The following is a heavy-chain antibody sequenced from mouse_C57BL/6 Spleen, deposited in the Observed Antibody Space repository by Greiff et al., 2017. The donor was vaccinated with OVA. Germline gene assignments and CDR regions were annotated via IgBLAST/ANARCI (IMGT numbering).Heavy chain of an antibody. J-gene: IGHJ4*01. D-gene: IGHD1-1*01. CDR3: ARDGSSAMDY. Sequence: EVKLMESGGGLVKPGGSLKLSCAASGFTFSSYAMSWVRQTPEKRLEWVATISDGGSYTYYPDNVKGRFTISRDNAKNNLYLQMSHLKSEDTAMYYCARDGSSAMDYWGQGTSVTVSS. CDR1: GFTFSSYA. CDR2: ISDGGSYT. V-gene: IGHV5-4*01.